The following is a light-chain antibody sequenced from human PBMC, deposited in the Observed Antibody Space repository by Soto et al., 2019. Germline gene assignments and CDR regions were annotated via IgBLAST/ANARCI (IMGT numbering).Light chain of an antibody. CDR3: QSYDSSLSGSV. CDR1: SSNIGAGYD. V-gene: IGLV1-40*01. Sequence: QSVLTQPPSVSGAPGQRVTISCTGSSSNIGAGYDVHWYQQLPGTAPKLLIHNNNNRPSGVPDRFSGSKSGTSASLAITGLQAEDEADYYCQSYDSSLSGSVFGGGTKLTGL. J-gene: IGLJ3*02. CDR2: NNN.